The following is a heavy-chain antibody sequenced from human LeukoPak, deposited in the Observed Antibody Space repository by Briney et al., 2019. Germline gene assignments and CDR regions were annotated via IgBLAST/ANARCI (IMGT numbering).Heavy chain of an antibody. CDR3: ARGPRARRGYSGYDNRYYYYYMDV. Sequence: SETLSLTCTVSGGSISSSSYYWGWFRQPPGKGLEWIGSIYYSGSTYYNPSLKSRVTISIDTSKNQFSLRLRSVTAADTAVYYCARGPRARRGYSGYDNRYYYYYMDVWDKGTPVTVSS. J-gene: IGHJ6*03. V-gene: IGHV4-39*01. D-gene: IGHD5-12*01. CDR2: IYYSGST. CDR1: GGSISSSSYY.